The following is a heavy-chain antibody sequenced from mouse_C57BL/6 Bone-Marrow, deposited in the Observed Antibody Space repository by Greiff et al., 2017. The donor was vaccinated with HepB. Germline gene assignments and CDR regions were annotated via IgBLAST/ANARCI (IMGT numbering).Heavy chain of an antibody. CDR3: AIYYDYPFDY. J-gene: IGHJ2*01. CDR1: GYTFTSYW. V-gene: IGHV1-59*01. D-gene: IGHD2-4*01. Sequence: QVQLQQPGAELVRPGPSVKLSCKASGYTFTSYWMHWVKQRPGQGLEWIGVIDPSDSYTNYNQKFKGKATLTVDTSSSTAYMQLSSLTSEDSAVYYCAIYYDYPFDYWGQGTTLTVSS. CDR2: IDPSDSYT.